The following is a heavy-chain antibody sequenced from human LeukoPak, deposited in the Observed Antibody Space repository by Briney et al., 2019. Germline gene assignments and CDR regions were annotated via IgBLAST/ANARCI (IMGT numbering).Heavy chain of an antibody. J-gene: IGHJ6*02. V-gene: IGHV3-33*06. CDR3: AKDDYSYYAMDV. CDR1: GFTFSSYG. CDR2: IWYDGSNK. Sequence: SGGSLRLSCAASGFTFSSYGMHWVRQAPGKGLEWVAVIWYDGSNKYYADSVKGRFTISRDNSRDTLYLQMNSLRAEDTAIYYCAKDDYSYYAMDVWGRGTTVTVSS.